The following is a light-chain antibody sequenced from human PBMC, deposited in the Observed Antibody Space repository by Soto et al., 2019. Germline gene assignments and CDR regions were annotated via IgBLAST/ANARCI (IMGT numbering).Light chain of an antibody. Sequence: EIVMTQSPATLSVSPGERATLSCRASQSVSSNLAWYQQKPGQAPRLLIYGASTRATGIPARFSGSGSGTDFTLTMNSLQPEDFATYYCQQGYSTPWTFGQGTKVEIK. V-gene: IGKV3-15*01. J-gene: IGKJ1*01. CDR3: QQGYSTPWT. CDR1: QSVSSN. CDR2: GAS.